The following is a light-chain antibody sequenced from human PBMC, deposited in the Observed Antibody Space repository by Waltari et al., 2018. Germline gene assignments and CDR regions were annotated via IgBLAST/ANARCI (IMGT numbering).Light chain of an antibody. CDR2: AAS. J-gene: IGKJ4*01. Sequence: DIQLTQSPSFLSASVGRRVTVTCRASQDIGTYLAWYQKKPGKAPHLLIYAASSLHTGVPSRFSAGGSGTLFTLTINRLQPEDFATYYCQQLHTYPLTFGGGTEVGL. CDR3: QQLHTYPLT. V-gene: IGKV1-9*01. CDR1: QDIGTY.